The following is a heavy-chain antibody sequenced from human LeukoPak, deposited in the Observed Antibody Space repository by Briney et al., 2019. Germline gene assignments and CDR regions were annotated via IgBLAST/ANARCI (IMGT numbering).Heavy chain of an antibody. Sequence: GGSLRLSCASSGFTVSSNYMTWVRQAPGKGLEWVSTIYSGGATYYAESVKGRFTISRDSSKNTLVLQMNSLRAEDTAVYYCGRDRAVYYYETSGYWGQGTLVTVSS. V-gene: IGHV3-66*01. CDR1: GFTVSSNY. CDR2: IYSGGAT. D-gene: IGHD3-22*01. J-gene: IGHJ4*02. CDR3: GRDRAVYYYETSGY.